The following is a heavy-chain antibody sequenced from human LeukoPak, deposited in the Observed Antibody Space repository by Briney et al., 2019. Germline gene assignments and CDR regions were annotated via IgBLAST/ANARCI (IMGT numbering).Heavy chain of an antibody. Sequence: PSETLSLTCAVYGGSFSGYYWSWIRQPPGKGLEWIGEINHSGSTSYNPSLKSRVTISVDTSKNQFSLKLSSVTAADTAVYYCARRCYSSGWWFCGNFDYWGQGTLVTVSS. CDR1: GGSFSGYY. CDR3: ARRCYSSGWWFCGNFDY. J-gene: IGHJ4*02. V-gene: IGHV4-34*01. D-gene: IGHD6-19*01. CDR2: INHSGST.